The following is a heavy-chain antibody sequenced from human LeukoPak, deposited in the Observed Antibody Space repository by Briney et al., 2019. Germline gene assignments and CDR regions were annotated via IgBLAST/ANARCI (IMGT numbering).Heavy chain of an antibody. CDR2: IYYSGST. CDR3: ARGLYYYGSGSYVAFDI. V-gene: IGHV4-59*01. D-gene: IGHD3-10*01. Sequence: PSETLSLTCTVSGGSFSSYYWSWIRQPPGKGLEWIGYIYYSGSTDYNPSLKSRVTISVETSKNQFSLNLSSVTAADTAVYYCARGLYYYGSGSYVAFDIWGQGTMVTVSS. CDR1: GGSFSSYY. J-gene: IGHJ3*02.